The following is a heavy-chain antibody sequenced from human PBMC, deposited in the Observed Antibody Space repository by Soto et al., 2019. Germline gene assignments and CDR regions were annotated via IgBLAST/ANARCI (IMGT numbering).Heavy chain of an antibody. CDR2: IYYSGST. J-gene: IGHJ4*02. D-gene: IGHD6-19*01. CDR1: GGSISSGDYY. Sequence: SETLSLTCTVSGGSISSGDYYWSWIRQPPGKGLEWIGYIYYSGSTYYNPSLKSRVTISVDTSKNQFSLKLSSVTAADTAVYYCARAGGLGAVAVDYWGQGTLVTVSS. V-gene: IGHV4-30-4*01. CDR3: ARAGGLGAVAVDY.